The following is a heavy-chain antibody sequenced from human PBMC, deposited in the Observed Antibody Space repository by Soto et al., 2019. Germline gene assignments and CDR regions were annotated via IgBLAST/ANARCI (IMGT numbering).Heavy chain of an antibody. CDR2: ISAYNGNT. J-gene: IGHJ4*02. Sequence: QVQLVQSGAEVKKPGASVKVSCKASGYTFTSYGISWVRQAPGQGLEWMGWISAYNGNTNYAQKLQGRVTMTTDTSTSTAYMELRSLSSEDTAVYYCARDLGSPLPLDSSSWYPGGRGGCFDYWGQGTLVTVSS. CDR1: GYTFTSYG. CDR3: ARDLGSPLPLDSSSWYPGGRGGCFDY. V-gene: IGHV1-18*04. D-gene: IGHD6-13*01.